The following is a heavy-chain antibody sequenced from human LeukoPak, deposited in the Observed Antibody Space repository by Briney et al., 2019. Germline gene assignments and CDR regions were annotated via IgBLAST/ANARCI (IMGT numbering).Heavy chain of an antibody. J-gene: IGHJ4*02. Sequence: PGGSLRLSCAASGFTFNSHNMHWVRQAPGKGLEWVSYISSSGSTIYYADSVKGRFTISRDNAKNSLYLQMNSLRAEDTAVYYCARGVYWSLDYWGQGTPVTVSS. CDR3: ARGVYWSLDY. CDR2: ISSSGSTI. V-gene: IGHV3-48*04. CDR1: GFTFNSHN. D-gene: IGHD1-1*01.